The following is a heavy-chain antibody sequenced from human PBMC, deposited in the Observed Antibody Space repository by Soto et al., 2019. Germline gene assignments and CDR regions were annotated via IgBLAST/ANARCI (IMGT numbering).Heavy chain of an antibody. CDR2: IYYSGST. V-gene: IGHV4-30-4*01. CDR1: GGSISSGHYY. J-gene: IGHJ5*02. D-gene: IGHD3-22*01. Sequence: QVQLQESGPGLVKPSQTLSLTCTVSGGSISSGHYYWSWIRQPPGKGMEWIGYIYYSGSTYYNPSLKSRVTISVDTSKNQFSLKLSSVTAADTAVYYCARAPVIYDSGPFDPWGQGTLVTVSS. CDR3: ARAPVIYDSGPFDP.